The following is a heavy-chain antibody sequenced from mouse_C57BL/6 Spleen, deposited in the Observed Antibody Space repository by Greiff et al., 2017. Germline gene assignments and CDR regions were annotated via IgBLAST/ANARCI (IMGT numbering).Heavy chain of an antibody. CDR3: ATRRTSMITTLFDY. Sequence: QVQLQQSGAELVKPGASVKMSCKASGYTFTSYWITWVKQRPGQGLEWIGDIYPGSGSTNYNEKFKSKATLTVDTSSSTAYMQLSSLTSEDSAVYYCATRRTSMITTLFDYWGQGTTLTVSS. J-gene: IGHJ2*01. CDR1: GYTFTSYW. D-gene: IGHD2-4*01. CDR2: IYPGSGST. V-gene: IGHV1-55*01.